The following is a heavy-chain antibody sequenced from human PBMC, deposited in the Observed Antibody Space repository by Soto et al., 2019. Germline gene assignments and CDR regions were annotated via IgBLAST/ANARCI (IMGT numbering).Heavy chain of an antibody. CDR1: GFTFSSYA. Sequence: EVRLLESGGGLVQPGGSLRLSCAASGFTFSSYAMSWVRQAPGKGLEWVSAISGSGGSTYYADSVKGRFTISRDNSKNTLYLQMNSLRAEDTAVYYCAKDVEIAVAGISSNWGQGTLVTVSS. J-gene: IGHJ4*02. V-gene: IGHV3-23*01. D-gene: IGHD6-19*01. CDR2: ISGSGGST. CDR3: AKDVEIAVAGISSN.